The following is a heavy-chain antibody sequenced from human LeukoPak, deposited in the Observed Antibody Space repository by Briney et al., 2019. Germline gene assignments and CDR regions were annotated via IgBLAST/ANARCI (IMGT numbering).Heavy chain of an antibody. CDR2: ISAYNGNT. CDR1: GYTFTSYG. D-gene: IGHD1-7*01. J-gene: IGHJ6*03. V-gene: IGHV1-18*01. CDR3: ARGSPGTTVGYYMDV. Sequence: ASVKVSCKASGYTFTSYGISWARQAPGQGLEWMGWISAYNGNTNYAQKLQGRVTMTTDTSTSTAYMELRSLRSDDTAVYYCARGSPGTTVGYYMDVWGKGTTVTVSS.